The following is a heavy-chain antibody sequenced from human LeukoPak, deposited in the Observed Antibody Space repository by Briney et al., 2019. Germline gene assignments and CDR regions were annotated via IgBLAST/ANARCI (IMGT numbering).Heavy chain of an antibody. CDR1: GGSISSSSYY. J-gene: IGHJ5*02. Sequence: SETLSLTCTVSGGSISSSSYYGGWIRQPPGKGLEWIGSIYYSGSTYYNPSLKSRVTISVDTSKNQFSLELSSVTAADTAVYYCARSPQIAAAGKIFGFWFDPWGQGTLVTVSS. V-gene: IGHV4-39*01. CDR2: IYYSGST. CDR3: ARSPQIAAAGKIFGFWFDP. D-gene: IGHD6-13*01.